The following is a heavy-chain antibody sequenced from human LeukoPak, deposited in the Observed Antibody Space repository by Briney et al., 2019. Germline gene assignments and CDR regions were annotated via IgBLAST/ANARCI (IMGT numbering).Heavy chain of an antibody. CDR3: AREYSSGWYPSYYYMDV. J-gene: IGHJ6*03. D-gene: IGHD6-19*01. CDR1: GGSISSYY. V-gene: IGHV4-59*01. Sequence: SETLSLTCTVSGGSISSYYWSWIRQPPGKGLEWIGYIYYSGSTNYNPSLKSRVTISVDTSKNQFSLKLSSVTAADTAVYYCAREYSSGWYPSYYYMDVWGKGTTVTVSS. CDR2: IYYSGST.